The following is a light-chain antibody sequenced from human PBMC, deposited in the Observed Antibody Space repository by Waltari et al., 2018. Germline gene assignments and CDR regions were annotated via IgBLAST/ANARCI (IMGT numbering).Light chain of an antibody. CDR2: EVT. V-gene: IGLV2-23*02. CDR1: SSDVGNYNH. CDR3: CSFVYDGSVV. J-gene: IGLJ2*01. Sequence: QSALTQPASVSGSLGQSITISCTGTSSDVGNYNHVSWVQHHPGFAPKLIIYEVTKRPSGISNRFSGSKSGNTASLTISGLHAEDEAEYHCCSFVYDGSVVFGGGTKLTVL.